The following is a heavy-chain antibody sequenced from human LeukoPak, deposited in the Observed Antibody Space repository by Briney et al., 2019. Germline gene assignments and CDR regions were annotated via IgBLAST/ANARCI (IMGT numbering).Heavy chain of an antibody. CDR1: GFTFSSYG. J-gene: IGHJ4*02. CDR2: IWYDGSNK. V-gene: IGHV3-33*01. CDR3: ARGSVGYSYGPDY. D-gene: IGHD5-18*01. Sequence: GGSLRLSCAASGFTFSSYGMHWVRQAPGKGLEWVAVIWYDGSNKYYADSVKGRFTISRDNSKNTLYLQMNSLRAEGTAVYYCARGSVGYSYGPDYWGQGTLVTVSS.